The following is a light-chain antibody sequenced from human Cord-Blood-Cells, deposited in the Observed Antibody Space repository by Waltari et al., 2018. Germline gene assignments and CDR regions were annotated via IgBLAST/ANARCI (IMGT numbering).Light chain of an antibody. CDR3: QQYYSTPTWT. CDR1: QSVLYSSNNKNY. V-gene: IGKV4-1*01. J-gene: IGKJ1*01. CDR2: WAS. Sequence: DIVMNKSPASLAVSLGERATINCKSSQSVLYSSNNKNYLAWYQQKPGQPPKLLIYWASTRESGVPDRFSGSGSGTDFTLTISSLQAEDVAVYYCQQYYSTPTWTFGQGTKVEIK.